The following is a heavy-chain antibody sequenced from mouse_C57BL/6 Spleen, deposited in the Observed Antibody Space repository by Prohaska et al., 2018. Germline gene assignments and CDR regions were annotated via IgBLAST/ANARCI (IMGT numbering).Heavy chain of an antibody. CDR2: IDPSDSYT. CDR3: ARGVYGSSYATDY. J-gene: IGHJ4*01. CDR1: GYTFTSYW. V-gene: IGHV1-59*01. D-gene: IGHD1-1*01. Sequence: QVQLQQPGAELVRPGTSVKLSCKASGYTFTSYWMHWVKQRPRQGLEWIGVIDPSDSYTNYNQKFKGKATLTVDTSSSTAYMQLSSLTSEDSAVYYCARGVYGSSYATDYWGKGTSVTVSS.